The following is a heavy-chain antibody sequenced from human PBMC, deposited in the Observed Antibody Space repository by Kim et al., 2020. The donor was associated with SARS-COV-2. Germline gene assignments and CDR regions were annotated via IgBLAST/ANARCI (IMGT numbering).Heavy chain of an antibody. CDR2: IIPIFGTA. CDR3: ARDVSPKHYDILTGYLYRAWFDP. V-gene: IGHV1-69*13. D-gene: IGHD3-9*01. Sequence: SVKVSCKASGGTFSSYAISWVRQAPGQGLEWMGGIIPIFGTANYAQKFQGRVTITADESTSTAYMELSSLRSEDTAVYYCARDVSPKHYDILTGYLYRAWFDPWGQGTLVNVSS. J-gene: IGHJ5*02. CDR1: GGTFSSYA.